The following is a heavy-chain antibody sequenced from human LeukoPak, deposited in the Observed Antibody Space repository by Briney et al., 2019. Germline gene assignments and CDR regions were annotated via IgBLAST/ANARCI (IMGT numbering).Heavy chain of an antibody. D-gene: IGHD3-3*01. J-gene: IGHJ6*03. CDR2: ISSSSSTT. V-gene: IGHV3-48*04. Sequence: PGGSLRLSCAASGFTFSSYSMNWVRQAPGKGLEWVSYISSSSSTTNYADSVKGRFTISRDNAKNSLYLQMNSLRAEDTAVYYCARDAWSGYDFWSGYYTGTLGPYYYYYMDVWGKGTTVTVSS. CDR3: ARDAWSGYDFWSGYYTGTLGPYYYYYMDV. CDR1: GFTFSSYS.